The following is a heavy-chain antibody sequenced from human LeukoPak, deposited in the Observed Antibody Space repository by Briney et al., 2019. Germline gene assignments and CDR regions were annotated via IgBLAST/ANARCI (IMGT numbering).Heavy chain of an antibody. J-gene: IGHJ4*02. CDR1: GFMFSSNW. CDR2: IKEDGTET. Sequence: PGGSLRLSCAASGFMFSSNWMSWVRLAPGKGLEWVANIKEDGTETYYVDSVKGRFTISRDNAMNSLYLQMNSRRVGDTAVYYCAKEGRSLQTYWGQGTLVTVSS. V-gene: IGHV3-7*03. D-gene: IGHD5-24*01. CDR3: AKEGRSLQTY.